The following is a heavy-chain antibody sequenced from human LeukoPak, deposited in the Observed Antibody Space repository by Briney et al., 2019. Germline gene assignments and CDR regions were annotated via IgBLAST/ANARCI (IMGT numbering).Heavy chain of an antibody. CDR2: ISINGGST. Sequence: GGSLRLSCSASGFTFGSYAMHWVRQTPGKGLEYVSAISINGGSTYYTDSVKGRFTISRDNAKNTLYLQMSSLRAEDTAVYYCVRRSPRDCSTTSCYSSSWYFDYWGQGTLVTVSS. D-gene: IGHD2-2*02. CDR3: VRRSPRDCSTTSCYSSSWYFDY. CDR1: GFTFGSYA. J-gene: IGHJ4*02. V-gene: IGHV3-64D*06.